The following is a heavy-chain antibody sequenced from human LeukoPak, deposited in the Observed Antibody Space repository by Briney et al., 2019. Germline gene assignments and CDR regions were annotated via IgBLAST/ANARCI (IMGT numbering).Heavy chain of an antibody. Sequence: SQTLSLTCIVSGDSISNGNYFWRWIRQSPGTGLEWIGYIYHSGTTYCNPSLVSRVTMSIDTSKNQFSLRLSSVTAADTAVYYCARDSYYDILTGYYPYYYYGMDVWGQGTTVTVSS. CDR2: IYHSGTT. V-gene: IGHV4-30-4*01. CDR3: ARDSYYDILTGYYPYYYYGMDV. D-gene: IGHD3-9*01. J-gene: IGHJ6*02. CDR1: GDSISNGNYF.